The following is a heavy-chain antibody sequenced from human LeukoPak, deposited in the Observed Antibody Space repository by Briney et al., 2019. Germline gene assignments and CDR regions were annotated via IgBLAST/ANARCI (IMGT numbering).Heavy chain of an antibody. V-gene: IGHV4-59*08. Sequence: SETLSLTCTVSGGSITNYYWSWIRQPPGEGLEWIGYVYASGATNSNPSLKSRVTISVDTSKNQFSLKLSSVTAADTAVYYCARHGEGVTYFYTFDIWGQGTVVAVSS. CDR3: ARHGEGVTYFYTFDI. CDR1: GGSITNYY. CDR2: VYASGAT. J-gene: IGHJ3*02. D-gene: IGHD2/OR15-2a*01.